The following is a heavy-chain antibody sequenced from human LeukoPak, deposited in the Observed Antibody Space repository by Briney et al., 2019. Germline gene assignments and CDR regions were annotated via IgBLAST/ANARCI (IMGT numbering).Heavy chain of an antibody. D-gene: IGHD5-18*01. V-gene: IGHV3-23*01. Sequence: PGGSLRLSCAASGFTFSSYAMSWVRQAPGKGLEWVSSISGSGGSTYYADSVKGRFTISRDNSKNTLYLQMNSLRAEDTAVYYCAKDFPGRGYSYGLFDYWGQGTLVTVSS. CDR3: AKDFPGRGYSYGLFDY. J-gene: IGHJ4*02. CDR2: ISGSGGST. CDR1: GFTFSSYA.